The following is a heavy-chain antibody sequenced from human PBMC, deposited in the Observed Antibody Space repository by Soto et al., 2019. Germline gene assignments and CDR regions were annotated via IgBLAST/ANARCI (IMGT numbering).Heavy chain of an antibody. CDR2: INHSGST. J-gene: IGHJ4*02. V-gene: IGHV4-34*01. CDR1: GGSFSGYY. Sequence: SETLSLTCAVYGGSFSGYYWSWIRQPPGKGLEWIGEINHSGSTNYNPSLKSRVTISVDTSKNQFSLKLSSVTAADTAVYYCARGRVPRYYDYVWGSYPSAVIFDYWGQGTLVTVSS. CDR3: ARGRVPRYYDYVWGSYPSAVIFDY. D-gene: IGHD3-16*02.